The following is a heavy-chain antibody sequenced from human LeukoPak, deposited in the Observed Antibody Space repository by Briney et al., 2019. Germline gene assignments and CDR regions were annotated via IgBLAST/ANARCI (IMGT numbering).Heavy chain of an antibody. Sequence: GGSLRLSCAASGFTFSSYEMNWVRQAPGKGLEWVANIKQDGSERNYVDSVKGRFTISRDNAKNSLYLQMNTLRDEDTAVYYCATGAGCGYWGQGTLVTVSS. J-gene: IGHJ4*02. CDR3: ATGAGCGY. V-gene: IGHV3-7*03. D-gene: IGHD6-19*01. CDR1: GFTFSSYE. CDR2: IKQDGSER.